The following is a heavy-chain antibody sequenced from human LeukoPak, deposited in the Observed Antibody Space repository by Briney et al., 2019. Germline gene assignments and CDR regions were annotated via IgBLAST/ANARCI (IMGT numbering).Heavy chain of an antibody. Sequence: PSETLSLTCTVSGDSISSYYWSWIRQPPGKGLEWIGYIYYSGSTNYNPSLKSRVTISVDTSKNQFSLKLSSVTAADTAVYYCARATRVVSLTYYYYGMDVWGQGTTVTVSS. CDR3: ARATRVVSLTYYYYGMDV. CDR2: IYYSGST. J-gene: IGHJ6*02. D-gene: IGHD2-15*01. V-gene: IGHV4-59*01. CDR1: GDSISSYY.